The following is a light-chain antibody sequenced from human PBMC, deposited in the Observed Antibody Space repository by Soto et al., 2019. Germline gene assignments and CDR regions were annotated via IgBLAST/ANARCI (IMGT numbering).Light chain of an antibody. V-gene: IGKV1-9*01. J-gene: IGKJ5*01. CDR2: AAS. CDR3: QQLNSYPRSIT. Sequence: DIQMTQSPSSLCASVGDRVTITCQASQDISNYLNWYQQKPGKAHKLLIYAASTLQSGVPSRFSGSGSRTEFTLPISSLQPEDFATYYCQQLNSYPRSITFGQGTRLEIK. CDR1: QDISNY.